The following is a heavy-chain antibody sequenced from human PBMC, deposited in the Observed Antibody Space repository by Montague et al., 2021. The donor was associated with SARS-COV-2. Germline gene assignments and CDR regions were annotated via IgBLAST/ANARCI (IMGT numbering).Heavy chain of an antibody. Sequence: SETLSLTCTVSGGSISSYYWSWIRQPPGKGLEWIGYIYYSGSTNYNPSLTSRVTISVDTSKNQFPLKLSSVAAADTAVYYCARVGRGSSWYEVAFDIWGQGTMVTVSS. CDR1: GGSISSYY. V-gene: IGHV4-59*13. D-gene: IGHD6-13*01. CDR2: IYYSGST. CDR3: ARVGRGSSWYEVAFDI. J-gene: IGHJ3*02.